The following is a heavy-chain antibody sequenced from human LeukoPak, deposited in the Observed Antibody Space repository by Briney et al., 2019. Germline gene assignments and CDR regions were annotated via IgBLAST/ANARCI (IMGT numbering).Heavy chain of an antibody. J-gene: IGHJ3*02. CDR2: IYYSGST. V-gene: IGHV4-59*01. CDR3: ATSRFLEWLSPRSDAFDI. CDR1: GGSISSYY. D-gene: IGHD3-3*01. Sequence: SETLSLTCTVPGGSISSYYWSWIRQPPGKGLEWLGYIYYSGSTNYNPSLKSRVAISVDTSKNQSSLKLSSVTAADTAVYYCATSRFLEWLSPRSDAFDIWGQGTMVTVSS.